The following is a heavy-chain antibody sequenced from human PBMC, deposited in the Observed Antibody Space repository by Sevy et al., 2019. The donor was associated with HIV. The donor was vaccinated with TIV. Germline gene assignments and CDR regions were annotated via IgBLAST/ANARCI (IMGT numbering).Heavy chain of an antibody. V-gene: IGHV4-59*08. D-gene: IGHD1-26*01. CDR3: AGENAWGRGYS. CDR1: GGCMTSLY. Sequence: SETLSLTCTVSGGCMTSLYWNWIRQPPGKGLEWIANIYYNGHINYNPSLKSWVTLSLDTSKNQFSLRLRSVTAADTAMYYCAGENAWGRGYSWGQRTLVTVSS. J-gene: IGHJ4*02. CDR2: IYYNGHI.